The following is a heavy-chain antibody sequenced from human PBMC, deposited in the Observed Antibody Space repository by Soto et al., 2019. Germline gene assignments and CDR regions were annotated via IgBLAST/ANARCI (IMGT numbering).Heavy chain of an antibody. CDR2: IIPIFGTA. CDR3: ARAPNTDYGDFLALAYFDY. V-gene: IGHV1-69*13. Sequence: SVKVSCKASGGTFSNYAISWVRQAPGQGLEWMGGIIPIFGTANYAQKFQGRVTITADESTSTAYMELSSLRSEDTAVYYCARAPNTDYGDFLALAYFDYWGQGTLVTVSS. D-gene: IGHD4-17*01. J-gene: IGHJ4*02. CDR1: GGTFSNYA.